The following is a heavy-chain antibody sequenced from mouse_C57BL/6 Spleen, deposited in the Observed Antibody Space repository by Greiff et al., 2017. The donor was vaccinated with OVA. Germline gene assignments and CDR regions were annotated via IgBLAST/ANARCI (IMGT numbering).Heavy chain of an antibody. CDR3: ARRGYGNFDY. Sequence: QVQLQQSGPELVKPGASVKISCKASGYTFTDYYINWVKQRPGQGLEWIGWIYHGSGNTKYNEKFKGKATLTVDTSSSTAYMQLSSLASEGSAVYFCARRGYGNFDYWGQGTTLTVSS. CDR1: GYTFTDYY. V-gene: IGHV1-84*01. D-gene: IGHD2-10*02. CDR2: IYHGSGNT. J-gene: IGHJ2*01.